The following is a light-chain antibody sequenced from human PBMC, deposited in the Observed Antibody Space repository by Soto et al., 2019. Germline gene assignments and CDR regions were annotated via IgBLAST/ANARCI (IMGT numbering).Light chain of an antibody. CDR2: KDN. V-gene: IGLV3-1*01. CDR3: QVWDKSTVV. CDR1: ELGDKN. Sequence: SYELTQPPSVSVSPGQTASVTCSGDELGDKNVCWYQQKSGQSPVLVIYKDNKRPSGIPERFSGSNSGNTAALTISGTQTMDEAVYYCQVWDKSTVVFGGGTKLTVL. J-gene: IGLJ2*01.